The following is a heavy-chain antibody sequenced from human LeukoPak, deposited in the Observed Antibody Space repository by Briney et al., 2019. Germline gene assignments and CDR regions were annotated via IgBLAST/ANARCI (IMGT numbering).Heavy chain of an antibody. CDR1: GFTSSSYA. D-gene: IGHD6-13*01. V-gene: IGHV3-23*01. CDR2: ISGSGGST. Sequence: SGGSLRLSCEASGFTSSSYAMSWVRQAPGKGLEWVSAISGSGGSTYYADSVKGRFTISRDNSKNTLYPQMNSLRAEDTAVYYCAKALDGQQLVLGAFDIWGQGTMVTVSS. CDR3: AKALDGQQLVLGAFDI. J-gene: IGHJ3*02.